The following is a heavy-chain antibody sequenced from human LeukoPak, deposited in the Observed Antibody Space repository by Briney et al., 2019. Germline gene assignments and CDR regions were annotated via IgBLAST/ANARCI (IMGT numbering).Heavy chain of an antibody. Sequence: SETLSLTCTVSGGSLHSYYWSWIRQPPGKGLEWIGYIYYSGSTNYNPSLKSRVTISVDTSKNQFSLKLSSVTAADKAVYYCARGCSAGTPHNWFDPWGQGTLVTVSS. CDR1: GGSLHSYY. D-gene: IGHD6-13*01. CDR2: IYYSGST. CDR3: ARGCSAGTPHNWFDP. J-gene: IGHJ5*02. V-gene: IGHV4-59*01.